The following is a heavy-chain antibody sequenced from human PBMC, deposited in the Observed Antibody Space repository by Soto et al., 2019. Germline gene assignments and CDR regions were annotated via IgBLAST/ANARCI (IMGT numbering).Heavy chain of an antibody. CDR3: AKAEEGYYAFWSGYYSWDY. CDR2: ISGSGGST. V-gene: IGHV3-23*01. J-gene: IGHJ4*02. CDR1: GFTFSSYA. Sequence: EVQLLESGGGLVQPGGSLRLSCAASGFTFSSYAMSWVRQAPGKGLEWVSAISGSGGSTYYADSVKGRFTISRDNSKNTLYLQMNSLRAEDTAVYYCAKAEEGYYAFWSGYYSWDYWGQGTLVTVSS. D-gene: IGHD3-3*01.